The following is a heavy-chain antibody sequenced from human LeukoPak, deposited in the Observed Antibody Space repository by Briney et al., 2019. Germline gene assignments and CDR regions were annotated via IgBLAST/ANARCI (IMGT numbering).Heavy chain of an antibody. Sequence: PSETLSLTCTVSGDSVSSTNYYWGWIRQPPGRGLEWIASIRYSGSAYYSPSLKSRATISVDTSKNQFSLRLRSLTATDTAVYYCATQDSSHYWGQGTLVTVSS. V-gene: IGHV4-39*01. D-gene: IGHD3-22*01. CDR3: ATQDSSHY. CDR2: IRYSGSA. J-gene: IGHJ4*02. CDR1: GDSVSSTNYY.